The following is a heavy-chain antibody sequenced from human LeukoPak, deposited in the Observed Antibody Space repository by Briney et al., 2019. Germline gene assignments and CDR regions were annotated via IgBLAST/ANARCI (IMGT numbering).Heavy chain of an antibody. V-gene: IGHV1-69*13. CDR1: GGTFSSYA. Sequence: ASVKVSCKASGGTFSSYAISWVRQAPGQGLEWMGGIIPIFGTANYAQKFQGRVTITADESTSTAYMELSSLRSEDTAVYYCARGGTMVRGVIPFDPWGQGTLVTVSS. D-gene: IGHD3-10*01. CDR3: ARGGTMVRGVIPFDP. CDR2: IIPIFGTA. J-gene: IGHJ5*02.